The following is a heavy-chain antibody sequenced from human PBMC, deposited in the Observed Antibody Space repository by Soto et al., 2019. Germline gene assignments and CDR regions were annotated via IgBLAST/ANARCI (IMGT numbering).Heavy chain of an antibody. D-gene: IGHD4-4*01. CDR3: ASDYSNYGGYYYGMDV. J-gene: IGHJ6*02. Sequence: QVQLQESGPGLVKPSQTLSLTCTVSGGSISSGDYYWSWIRQPPGKGLEWIGYIYYSGSTYYNPSLKSRVTISVDTSKNQFSLKLSSVTAADTAVYYCASDYSNYGGYYYGMDVWGQGTTVTVSS. V-gene: IGHV4-30-4*01. CDR1: GGSISSGDYY. CDR2: IYYSGST.